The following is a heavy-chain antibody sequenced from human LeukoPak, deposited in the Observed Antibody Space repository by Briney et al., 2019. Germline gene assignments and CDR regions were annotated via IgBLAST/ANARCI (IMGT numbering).Heavy chain of an antibody. V-gene: IGHV4-31*03. CDR2: IYYSGST. J-gene: IGHJ4*02. CDR1: GGSISSGGYY. Sequence: PSETLSLTCTVSGGSISSGGYYWSWIRQHPGKGLEWIGYIYYSGSTYYNPSLKSRVTISVDTSKNQFSLKLSSVTAADTAVYYWARDSASSGYYDYWGQGTLVTVSS. D-gene: IGHD3-22*01. CDR3: ARDSASSGYYDY.